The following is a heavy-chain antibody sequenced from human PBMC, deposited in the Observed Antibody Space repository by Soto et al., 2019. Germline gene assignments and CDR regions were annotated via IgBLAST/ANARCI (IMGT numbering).Heavy chain of an antibody. V-gene: IGHV1-2*04. CDR2: INPNSGGT. CDR1: GYTFTGYY. D-gene: IGHD5-18*01. CDR3: ARNVYTDISPQNNWFDP. Sequence: ASVKVSCKASGYTFTGYYMHWVRQAPGQGLEWMGWINPNSGGTNYAQKFQGWVTMTRDTSISTAYMELSRLRSDDTAVYYCARNVYTDISPQNNWFDPWGRGTLVTVSS. J-gene: IGHJ5*02.